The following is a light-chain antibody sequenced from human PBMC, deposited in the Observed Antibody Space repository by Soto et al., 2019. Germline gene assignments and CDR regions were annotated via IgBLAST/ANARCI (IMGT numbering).Light chain of an antibody. CDR3: QQYVTYSRT. CDR2: QAS. Sequence: DIPMPQSPSTLSASVGDRVTITCRASQSISTWLAWYQHAPGKAPKRLIYQASSLEGGVPSRFSASGSGTEFTLTIGTLQPDDLATYYCQQYVTYSRTFGQGTKVETK. V-gene: IGKV1-5*03. J-gene: IGKJ2*02. CDR1: QSISTW.